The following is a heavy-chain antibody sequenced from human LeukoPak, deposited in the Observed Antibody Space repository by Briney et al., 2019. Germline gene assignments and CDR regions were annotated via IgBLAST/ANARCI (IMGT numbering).Heavy chain of an antibody. D-gene: IGHD1-26*01. CDR2: IKQDGTEK. V-gene: IGHV3-7*04. CDR1: GFTFSSYW. CDR3: AWGVGATHFDY. J-gene: IGHJ4*02. Sequence: PGGSLRLSCAASGFTFSSYWMSWVRQAPGKGLEWVAIIKQDGTEKYYVDSVKGRFTISRDNAKNSLYPQMNSLRAEDTAVYYCAWGVGATHFDYWGQGTLVTVSS.